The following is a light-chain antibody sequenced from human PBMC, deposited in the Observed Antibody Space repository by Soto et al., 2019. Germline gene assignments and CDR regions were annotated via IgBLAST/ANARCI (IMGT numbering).Light chain of an antibody. Sequence: EIVMTQSPATLSVSPGERATLSCRASQSVSSNLAWYQQKHGQAPRLLIYGASTRATGVPVRFSGSGSGTEFTLTISSLQSEDFAVYYCQQYNNWPPLTFGGGTKVESK. V-gene: IGKV3-15*01. J-gene: IGKJ4*01. CDR2: GAS. CDR1: QSVSSN. CDR3: QQYNNWPPLT.